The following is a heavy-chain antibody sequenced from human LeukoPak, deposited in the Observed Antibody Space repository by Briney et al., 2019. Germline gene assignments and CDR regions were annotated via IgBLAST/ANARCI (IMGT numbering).Heavy chain of an antibody. CDR2: ISSSSSYI. D-gene: IGHD3-9*01. CDR3: ARGWDYDILTGYYRPYYYYGMDV. J-gene: IGHJ6*04. CDR1: GFTFSSYS. Sequence: LGGSLSLSCAASGFTFSSYSMNWVRPAPGKGLEWVSSISSSSSYIYYADSVKGRFTISRDKAKNSLYLQMNSLGAEDTAVYYCARGWDYDILTGYYRPYYYYGMDVWGKGTTVTVSS. V-gene: IGHV3-21*01.